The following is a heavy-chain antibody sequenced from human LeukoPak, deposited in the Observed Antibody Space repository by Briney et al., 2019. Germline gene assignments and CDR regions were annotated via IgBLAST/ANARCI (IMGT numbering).Heavy chain of an antibody. J-gene: IGHJ5*02. CDR3: ARDKGNWGDWFDP. Sequence: ASVKVSCMASGYTFTGYYMHWGRQAPGQGLEWRGWINPNRCGTNYAQKFQGRVTMTRDTSISTAYMELSRLRSDDTAVYYCARDKGNWGDWFDPWGQGTLVTVSS. D-gene: IGHD7-27*01. CDR2: INPNRCGT. CDR1: GYTFTGYY. V-gene: IGHV1-2*02.